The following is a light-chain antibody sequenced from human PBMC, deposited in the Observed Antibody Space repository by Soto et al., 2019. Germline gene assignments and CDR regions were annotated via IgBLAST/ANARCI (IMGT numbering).Light chain of an antibody. J-gene: IGLJ2*01. Sequence: QSVLTQPASVSGTPGQSITISCTGTSSDVGSYNLVSWYQQHPGKAPKLMIYEGSKRPSGVSNRFSGSKSGNTASLTISGLQAEDEADYYCCLYAGSRVVFGGGTKLTVL. CDR3: CLYAGSRVV. V-gene: IGLV2-23*01. CDR2: EGS. CDR1: SSDVGSYNL.